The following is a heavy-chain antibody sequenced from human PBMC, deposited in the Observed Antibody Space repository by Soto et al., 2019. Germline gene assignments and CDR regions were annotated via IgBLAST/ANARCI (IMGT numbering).Heavy chain of an antibody. D-gene: IGHD3-10*01. V-gene: IGHV3-30-3*01. Sequence: GGFPGLSCAASGFTFSSYAMHWVRQAPGKGLEWVAVISYDGSNKYYADSVKGRFTISRDNSKNTLYLQMNSLRAEDTAVYYCARVLLWSYGMDVWGQGTTVTVSS. CDR3: ARVLLWSYGMDV. J-gene: IGHJ6*02. CDR1: GFTFSSYA. CDR2: ISYDGSNK.